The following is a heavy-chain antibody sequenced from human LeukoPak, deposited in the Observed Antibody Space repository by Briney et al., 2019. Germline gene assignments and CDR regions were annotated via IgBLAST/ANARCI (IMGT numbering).Heavy chain of an antibody. CDR1: GGTFISYA. Sequence: GASVKVSCKASGGTFISYAISWVRQAPGQGLEWMGRIIPILGIANYAQKFQGRVTITADKSTSTAYMELSSLRSEDTAVYYCARAEGAAHYDYWGQGTLVTVSS. J-gene: IGHJ4*02. V-gene: IGHV1-69*04. CDR2: IIPILGIA. CDR3: ARAEGAAHYDY. D-gene: IGHD6-6*01.